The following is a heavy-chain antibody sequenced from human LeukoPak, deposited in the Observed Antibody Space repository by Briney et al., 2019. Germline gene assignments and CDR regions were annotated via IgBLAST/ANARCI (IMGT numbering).Heavy chain of an antibody. Sequence: GGSLRLSCAASGFTFSSYAMSWVRQAPGKGLEWVSAISGSGGSTYYADSVKGRFTISRDNSKNTLYLQMNSLRAEDTAVYYCARDAELPFSSPPYYYYYYYMDVWGKGTTVTVSS. V-gene: IGHV3-23*01. CDR3: ARDAELPFSSPPYYYYYYYMDV. J-gene: IGHJ6*03. D-gene: IGHD6-13*01. CDR1: GFTFSSYA. CDR2: ISGSGGST.